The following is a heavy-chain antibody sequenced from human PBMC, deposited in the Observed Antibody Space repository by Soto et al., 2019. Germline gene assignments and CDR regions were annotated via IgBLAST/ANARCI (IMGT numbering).Heavy chain of an antibody. V-gene: IGHV4-31*03. CDR1: GDPLSLGGYY. CDR2: IYHTGKT. J-gene: IGHJ5*02. Sequence: QVQLQESGPGLVRPSQTLSLTCSVSGDPLSLGGYYWTWIRQVPGKGLEWMGYIYHTGKTYYNPSLESRLTMSVDMVKNQFSLQLNSVTAADRAVYYCARDGSSTANWIDPWGQGTLVTVSS. CDR3: ARDGSSTANWIDP. D-gene: IGHD2-2*01.